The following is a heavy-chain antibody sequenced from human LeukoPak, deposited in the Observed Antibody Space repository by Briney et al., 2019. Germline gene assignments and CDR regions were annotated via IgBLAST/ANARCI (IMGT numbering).Heavy chain of an antibody. CDR3: AKGLGRRSSSWDMLNH. CDR1: GFTFSSYA. D-gene: IGHD6-13*01. V-gene: IGHV3-23*01. CDR2: GSVSGAST. J-gene: IGHJ5*02. Sequence: PGGSLRLSCSASGFTFSSYAMTWVRQAPGKGLEWVSAGSVSGASTYYADSVRGRFTISRDNSKNTLYLQMNSLRVEDTAVFYCAKGLGRRSSSWDMLNHWGQGTLVTVSS.